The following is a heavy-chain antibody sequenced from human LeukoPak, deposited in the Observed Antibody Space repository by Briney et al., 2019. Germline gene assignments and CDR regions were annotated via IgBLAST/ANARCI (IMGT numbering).Heavy chain of an antibody. V-gene: IGHV1-18*01. Sequence: ASVKVFCKVSAYTCTSYGISWVRQAPGQGLEWMGWISAYNGNTNYAQKLQGRVTMTTDTSTSTAYMELRSLRSDDTAVYYCARDPFWHYYGSGSYYTANWFDPWGQGTLVTVSS. D-gene: IGHD3-10*01. CDR3: ARDPFWHYYGSGSYYTANWFDP. J-gene: IGHJ5*02. CDR1: AYTCTSYG. CDR2: ISAYNGNT.